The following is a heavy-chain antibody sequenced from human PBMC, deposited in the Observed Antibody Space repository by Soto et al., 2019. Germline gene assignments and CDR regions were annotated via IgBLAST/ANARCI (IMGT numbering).Heavy chain of an antibody. V-gene: IGHV4-39*01. D-gene: IGHD2-15*01. J-gene: IGHJ4*02. CDR1: GASLSSISYY. CDR2: IFFTGNI. CDR3: ASRHCSGGSCYHPGFDS. Sequence: SETLSLSCTVSGASLSSISYYWGWIRQPPGKGLEWVGSIFFTGNIYYNPSLKSRVTISVDTSRNQFSLMVNSVTAADTAVYYCASRHCSGGSCYHPGFDSCGPAALLTL.